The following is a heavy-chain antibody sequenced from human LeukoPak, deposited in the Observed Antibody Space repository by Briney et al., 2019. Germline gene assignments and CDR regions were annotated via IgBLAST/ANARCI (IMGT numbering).Heavy chain of an antibody. D-gene: IGHD6-19*01. CDR2: ISGSGGST. Sequence: GGSLRLSCAASGFTFSSCAMSWVRQAPGKGLEWVSAISGSGGSTYYADSVKGRFTISRDNSKNTLYLQMNSLRAEDTAVYYCAKSGYSSGWYSRWFDPWGQGTLVTVSS. CDR1: GFTFSSCA. J-gene: IGHJ5*02. V-gene: IGHV3-23*01. CDR3: AKSGYSSGWYSRWFDP.